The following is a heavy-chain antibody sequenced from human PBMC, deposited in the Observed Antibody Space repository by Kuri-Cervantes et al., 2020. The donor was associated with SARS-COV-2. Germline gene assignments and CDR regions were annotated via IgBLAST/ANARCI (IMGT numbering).Heavy chain of an antibody. J-gene: IGHJ4*02. Sequence: SETLSLTCAVSGYSISSGYYWGWIRQPPGKGLEWIGSIYHSGSTYYNPSLKSRVTISVDRSKNQFSLKLTSVTAADTAVYYCARVFHDNFDYWGQGTLVTVSS. D-gene: IGHD3-10*02. V-gene: IGHV4-38-2*01. CDR3: ARVFHDNFDY. CDR2: IYHSGST. CDR1: GYSISSGYY.